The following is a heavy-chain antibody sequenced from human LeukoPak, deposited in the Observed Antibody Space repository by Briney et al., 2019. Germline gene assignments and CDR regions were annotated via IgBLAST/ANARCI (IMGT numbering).Heavy chain of an antibody. V-gene: IGHV3-23*01. Sequence: GGSLRLSCAASGFTFSSYAMSWVRQAPGKGLEWVSAISGSGGSTYSADSVKGRFTISRDNSKNTLYLQMNSLRAEDTAVYYCAKEGGYRYLPPYYYYMDVWGKGTTVTVSS. CDR2: ISGSGGST. D-gene: IGHD5-18*01. CDR3: AKEGGYRYLPPYYYYMDV. CDR1: GFTFSSYA. J-gene: IGHJ6*03.